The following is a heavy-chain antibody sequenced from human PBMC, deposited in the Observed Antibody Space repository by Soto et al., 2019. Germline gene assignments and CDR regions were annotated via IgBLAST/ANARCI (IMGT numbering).Heavy chain of an antibody. Sequence: QVQLVQSGAEVKKPGSSVKVSCKASGDTFNFYTISWVRQAPGQGLEWMGRIIPMLGMSNYAQKFQDRGMIIADKSTRTAYMQWSSLRSDDTAIYYCATSYGSGSRPFDYWGQGTQVTVSS. J-gene: IGHJ4*02. D-gene: IGHD3-10*01. CDR1: GDTFNFYT. CDR3: ATSYGSGSRPFDY. V-gene: IGHV1-69*02. CDR2: IIPMLGMS.